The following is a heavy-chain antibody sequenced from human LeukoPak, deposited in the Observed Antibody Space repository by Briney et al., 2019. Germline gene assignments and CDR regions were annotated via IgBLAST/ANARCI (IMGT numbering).Heavy chain of an antibody. V-gene: IGHV3-23*01. CDR3: VREDTPATANY. CDR2: ISGGGDIT. J-gene: IGHJ4*02. CDR1: GFNFANHA. D-gene: IGHD2-21*02. Sequence: GGSLRLSCAASGFNFANHAMSWVRQTPGKGLEWVSAISGGGDITYYADSVTGRFTISRGNSKDTLFLQMHSLRPGDAAVYYCVREDTPATANYWGQGTLVTISS.